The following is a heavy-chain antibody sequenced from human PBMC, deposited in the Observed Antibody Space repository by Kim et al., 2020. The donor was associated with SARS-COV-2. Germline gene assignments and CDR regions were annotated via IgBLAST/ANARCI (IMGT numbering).Heavy chain of an antibody. Sequence: SEVTCCSCAVRWTRRPYGKGLGGVGRMRSKFNGYATAYSASERGRFTISRDDSRNTAYLQMNSLKTEDTAVYYCTRVPGTTLAFWDAFDNW. D-gene: IGHD1-1*01. J-gene: IGHJ3*02. V-gene: IGHV3-73*01. CDR2: MRSKFNGYAT. CDR1: EVTCCSCA. CDR3: TRVPGTTLAFWDAFDN.